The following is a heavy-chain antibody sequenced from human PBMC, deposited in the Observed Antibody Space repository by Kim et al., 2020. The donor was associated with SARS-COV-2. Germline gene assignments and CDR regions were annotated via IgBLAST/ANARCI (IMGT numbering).Heavy chain of an antibody. J-gene: IGHJ6*02. CDR2: INPSVGIT. Sequence: ASVKVSCKASGYTFTSYSMRWVRQAPGQGLEWMGIINPSVGITSYAQKFQGRVTITRDTSTSTVYMELSSLRSEDTAVYYCARDLSRFVDLWGIVGASPLSNGMDVWGQGTTVTVSS. CDR3: ARDLSRFVDLWGIVGASPLSNGMDV. V-gene: IGHV1-46*01. CDR1: GYTFTSYS. D-gene: IGHD1-26*01.